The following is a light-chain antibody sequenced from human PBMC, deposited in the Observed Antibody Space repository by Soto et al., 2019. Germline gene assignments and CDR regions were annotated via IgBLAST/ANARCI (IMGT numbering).Light chain of an antibody. V-gene: IGKV4-1*01. CDR3: QQYNNWPRT. CDR2: GAS. J-gene: IGKJ1*01. Sequence: DIVMTQSPDSLAVSLGERATINCKSSQSVLYSSDNKNHLAWYQQKPGQAPRLLIHGASTRAPGFPARFSGSGSGTDFTLTISSLQYEDFAVYYCQQYNNWPRTFGQGTKVDIK. CDR1: QSVLYSSDNKNH.